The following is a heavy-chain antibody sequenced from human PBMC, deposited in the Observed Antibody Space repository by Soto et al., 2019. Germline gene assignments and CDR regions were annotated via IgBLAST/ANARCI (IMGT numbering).Heavy chain of an antibody. Sequence: SETLSLTCTVSGGSISSSSYYWGWIRQPPGKGLEWIGSIYYSGSTYYNPSLKSRVTISVDTSKNQFSLKLSSVTAADTAVYYCARLGDVDSKGGNYYYYYYMDVWGKGTTVTVSS. CDR2: IYYSGST. D-gene: IGHD5-12*01. J-gene: IGHJ6*03. CDR3: ARLGDVDSKGGNYYYYYYMDV. V-gene: IGHV4-39*01. CDR1: GGSISSSSYY.